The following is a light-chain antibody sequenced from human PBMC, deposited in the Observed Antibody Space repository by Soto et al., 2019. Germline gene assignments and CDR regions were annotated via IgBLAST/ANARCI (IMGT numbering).Light chain of an antibody. J-gene: IGLJ1*01. V-gene: IGLV2-11*01. CDR3: CSYAGKSYV. Sequence: QSALTQPRSVSGSPGQSVTISCTGTSSDVGGYNYVSWYQQHPGKAPKLMIYDISKRPSGVPDRFSGSKPGNTASLTISGLQAEDEADYHCCSYAGKSYVLGTGTKVTVL. CDR1: SSDVGGYNY. CDR2: DIS.